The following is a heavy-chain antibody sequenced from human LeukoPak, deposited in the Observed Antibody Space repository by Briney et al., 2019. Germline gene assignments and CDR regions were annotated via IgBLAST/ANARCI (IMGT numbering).Heavy chain of an antibody. V-gene: IGHV1-18*01. D-gene: IGHD5-18*01. CDR1: GYTFSSYV. Sequence: AASVKVSCKASGYTFSSYVINWVRLAPGQGLEWMGWISAYNGDTIYPQKLQGRVTMTTDTSTSTVYMEVRSLRSDDTAVYYCARDSNTYGYDYWGQGTLVTVSS. J-gene: IGHJ4*02. CDR2: ISAYNGDT. CDR3: ARDSNTYGYDY.